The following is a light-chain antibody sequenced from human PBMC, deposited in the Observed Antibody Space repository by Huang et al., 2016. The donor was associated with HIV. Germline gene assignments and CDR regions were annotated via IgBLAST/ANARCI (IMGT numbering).Light chain of an antibody. CDR3: KRLTTTPIS. CDR2: CAS. Sequence: IQLAQSPPSVSASVGDSVTFTCRASQAITTFLALYQQKPGKAPQLLISCASTLLCLILPRLPGFTLGPDITLTSSRLHPKDVASSYCKRLTTTPISLGPGTRLEIK. CDR1: QAITTF. J-gene: IGKJ5*01. V-gene: IGKV1-9*01.